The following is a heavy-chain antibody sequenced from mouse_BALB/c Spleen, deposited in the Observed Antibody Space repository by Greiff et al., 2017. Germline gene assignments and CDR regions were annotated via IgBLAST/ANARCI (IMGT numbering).Heavy chain of an antibody. D-gene: IGHD2-14*01. CDR2: IDPENGDT. CDR3: NPYYRYAWFAY. Sequence: EVKLMESGAELVRSGASVKLSCTASGFNIKDYYMHWVKQRPEQGLEWIGWIDPENGDTEYAPKFQGKATMTADTSSNTAYLQLSSLTSEDTAVYYCNPYYRYAWFAYWGQGTLVTVSA. V-gene: IGHV14-4*02. CDR1: GFNIKDYY. J-gene: IGHJ3*01.